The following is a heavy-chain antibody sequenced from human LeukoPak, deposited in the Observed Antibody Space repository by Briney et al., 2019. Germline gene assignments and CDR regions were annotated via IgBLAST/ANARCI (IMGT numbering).Heavy chain of an antibody. D-gene: IGHD4-17*01. CDR3: ARLYGDYFDY. V-gene: IGHV1-3*01. Sequence: ASVKVSCKASGYIFTDYAIHWLRQAPGQRPEWMGWMNGGNGNTKYSQKFQGRITLIRDTSAATAYMELSRLRSDDTAVYYCARLYGDYFDYWGQGTLVTVSS. CDR2: MNGGNGNT. J-gene: IGHJ4*02. CDR1: GYIFTDYA.